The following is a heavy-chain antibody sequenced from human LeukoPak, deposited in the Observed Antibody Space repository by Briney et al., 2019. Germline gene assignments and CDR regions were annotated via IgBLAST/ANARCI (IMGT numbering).Heavy chain of an antibody. J-gene: IGHJ3*02. V-gene: IGHV3-53*01. D-gene: IGHD6-6*01. CDR2: IYSAGTT. CDR1: GFTVSRNY. CDR3: AKDKGRLTIATPKDAFDI. Sequence: GGSLRLSCAVSGFTVSRNYYMNWVRQAPGKGLEWVAVIYSAGTTYYADSVKGRFTISRDNSKNTLYLQMNSLRAEDTAIYYCAKDKGRLTIATPKDAFDIWGHGTLVSVSS.